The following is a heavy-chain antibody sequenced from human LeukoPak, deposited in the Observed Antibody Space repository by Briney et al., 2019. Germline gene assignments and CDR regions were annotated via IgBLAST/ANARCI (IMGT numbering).Heavy chain of an antibody. CDR1: GFTFSSNW. J-gene: IGHJ3*02. D-gene: IGHD3-22*01. V-gene: IGHV3-7*01. CDR3: AKEEIDSSGWDAFDI. Sequence: GGFLRLSCAASGFTFSSNWMSWVRQAPGKGLEWVANIKQDGSEKYYVDSVKGRFTISRDNAKNSLYLQMNSLRAEDTAVYYCAKEEIDSSGWDAFDIWGQGTMVTVSS. CDR2: IKQDGSEK.